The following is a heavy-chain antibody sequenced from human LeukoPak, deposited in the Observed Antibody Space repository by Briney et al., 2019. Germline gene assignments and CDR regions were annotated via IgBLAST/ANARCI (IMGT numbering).Heavy chain of an antibody. CDR1: W. J-gene: IGHJ4*02. CDR3: ARGYYDILTGYYIPSRLFDY. CDR2: IYHSGST. V-gene: IGHV4-4*02. Sequence: WIGWVRQMPGKGLEWIGEIYHSGSTNYNPSLKSRVTISVDKSKNQFSLKLSSVTAADTAVYYCARGYYDILTGYYIPSRLFDYWGQGTLVTVSS. D-gene: IGHD3-9*01.